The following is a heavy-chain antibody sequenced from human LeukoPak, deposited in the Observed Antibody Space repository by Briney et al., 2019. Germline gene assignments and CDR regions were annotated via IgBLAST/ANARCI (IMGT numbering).Heavy chain of an antibody. V-gene: IGHV1-18*04. D-gene: IGHD1-26*01. Sequence: ASVKVSCKASGYTFTTYGISWVRQAPGEGLEWMGWISAHNGNTNYARKLQGRVTMTTDTATTTAYMELGSLGSDDTAIYFCARNRAYSGSYFDAFDIWGQGTMVTVSS. CDR1: GYTFTTYG. CDR3: ARNRAYSGSYFDAFDI. J-gene: IGHJ3*02. CDR2: ISAHNGNT.